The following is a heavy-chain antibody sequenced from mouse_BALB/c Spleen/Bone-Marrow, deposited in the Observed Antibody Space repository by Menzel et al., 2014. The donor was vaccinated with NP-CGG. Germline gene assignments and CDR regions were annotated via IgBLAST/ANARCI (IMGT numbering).Heavy chain of an antibody. CDR2: ISYDGSN. D-gene: IGHD1-1*01. CDR3: AREGGSRAY. V-gene: IGHV3-6*02. J-gene: IGHJ3*01. CDR1: GYSITSGYY. Sequence: EVQLQQSGPGLVKPSQSLSLTCSVTGYSITSGYYWNWIRQFPGNKLEWMGYISYDGSNNYNPSLENRISITRDTSKNQFFLKLNSVTTEDTATYYCAREGGSRAYWGQGTLVTVSA.